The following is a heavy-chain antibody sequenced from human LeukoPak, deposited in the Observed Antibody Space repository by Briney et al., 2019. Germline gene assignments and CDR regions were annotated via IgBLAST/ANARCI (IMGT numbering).Heavy chain of an antibody. CDR3: ARDPAGDRAAAFDF. CDR2: IYSIGST. CDR1: GVSISSHY. Sequence: SETLSLTCTVSGVSISSHYWSWIRQPAGKGLEWIGRIYSIGSTNYNPSLSSRVTIAVDRSNNQFSLRLSSVTAADTAVYYCARDPAGDRAAAFDFWGQGTTVSVSS. J-gene: IGHJ3*01. D-gene: IGHD2-21*02. V-gene: IGHV4-4*07.